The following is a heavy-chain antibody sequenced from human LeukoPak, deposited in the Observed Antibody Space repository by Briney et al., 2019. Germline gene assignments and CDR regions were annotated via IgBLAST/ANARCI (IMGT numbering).Heavy chain of an antibody. CDR1: GGSFSGYY. D-gene: IGHD6-13*01. Sequence: SETLSLTCAVYGGSFSGYYWSWIRQPPGKGLEGIGEINHSRSTNYNPSLKSRVTISVDTSKNQFSLKLSSVTAADTAVYYCARDTAGTLGIDYYYYMDVWGKGTTVTVSS. CDR2: INHSRST. V-gene: IGHV4-34*01. J-gene: IGHJ6*03. CDR3: ARDTAGTLGIDYYYYMDV.